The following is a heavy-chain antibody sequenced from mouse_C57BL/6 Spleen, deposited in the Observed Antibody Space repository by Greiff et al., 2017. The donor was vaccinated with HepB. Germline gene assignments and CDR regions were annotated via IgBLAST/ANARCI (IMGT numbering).Heavy chain of an antibody. CDR1: GYTFTDYN. Sequence: EVKLVESGPELVKPGASVKIPCKASGYTFTDYNMDWVKQSHGKSLEWIGDINPNNGGTIYNQKFKGKATLTVDKSSSTAYMELRSLTSEDTAVYYCARGGLVATPSWFAYWGQGTLVTVSA. V-gene: IGHV1-18*01. CDR3: ARGGLVATPSWFAY. CDR2: INPNNGGT. D-gene: IGHD1-1*01. J-gene: IGHJ3*01.